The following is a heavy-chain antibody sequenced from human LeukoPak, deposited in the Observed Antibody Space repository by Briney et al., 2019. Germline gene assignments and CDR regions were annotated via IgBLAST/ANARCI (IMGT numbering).Heavy chain of an antibody. CDR2: IYYSGST. Sequence: SETLSLTCTVSGVSISSGGYYWSWIRQHPGKGLEWIGYIYYSGSTYYNPSLKSRVSISVDTSKNQFSLKLSSVTAADTAVYYCARDVRYFDWSYYYGMDVWGQGTTVTVSS. J-gene: IGHJ6*02. D-gene: IGHD3-9*01. CDR3: ARDVRYFDWSYYYGMDV. V-gene: IGHV4-31*03. CDR1: GVSISSGGYY.